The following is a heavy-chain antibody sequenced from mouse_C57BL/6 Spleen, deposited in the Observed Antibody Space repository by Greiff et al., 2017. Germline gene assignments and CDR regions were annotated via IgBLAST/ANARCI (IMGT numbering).Heavy chain of an antibody. Sequence: QVPLQQSGAELARPGASVKLSCKSSCYTFTSHGISWVKQRTGQGLEWIGEIYPRSGNTYYNEKFKGKATLTADKSSSTAYMELRSLTSEDSAVYFCARGNYYGSSYDYAMDYWGQGTSVTVS. CDR1: CYTFTSHG. CDR3: ARGNYYGSSYDYAMDY. V-gene: IGHV1-81*01. J-gene: IGHJ4*01. CDR2: IYPRSGNT. D-gene: IGHD1-1*01.